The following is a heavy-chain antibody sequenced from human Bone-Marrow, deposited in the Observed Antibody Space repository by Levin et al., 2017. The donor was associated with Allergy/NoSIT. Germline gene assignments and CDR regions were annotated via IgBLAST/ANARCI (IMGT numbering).Heavy chain of an antibody. CDR1: GFTFSSYG. CDR3: AKDGRADYYFDY. D-gene: IGHD5-24*01. Sequence: GGSLRLSCAASGFTFSSYGMHWVRQAPGKGLEWVAVISYDGSNKYYADSVKGRFTISRDNSKNTLYLQMNSLRAEDTAVYYCAKDGRADYYFDYWGQGTLVTVSS. CDR2: ISYDGSNK. J-gene: IGHJ4*02. V-gene: IGHV3-30*18.